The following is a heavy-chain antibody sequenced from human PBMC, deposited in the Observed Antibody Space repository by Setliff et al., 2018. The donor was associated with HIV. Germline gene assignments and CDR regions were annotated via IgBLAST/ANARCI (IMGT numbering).Heavy chain of an antibody. V-gene: IGHV4-38-2*01. J-gene: IGHJ4*03. CDR3: ARQGDGYNLYHVYYFDY. D-gene: IGHD5-12*01. CDR2: IYHSGTT. CDR1: GYSISSGYY. Sequence: SETLSLTCAVSGYSISSGYYWGWIRQTPGKGLEWIGSIYHSGTTYYNPSLRSRVTISVDTSKNQFSLKLSSVTAADTAVYYCARQGDGYNLYHVYYFDYWGPETSWSPSPQ.